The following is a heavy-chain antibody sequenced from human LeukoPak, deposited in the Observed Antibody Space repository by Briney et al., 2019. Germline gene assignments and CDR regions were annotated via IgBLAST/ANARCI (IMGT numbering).Heavy chain of an antibody. D-gene: IGHD6-13*01. Sequence: GGPLRLSCAASGFTFSSYSMNWVRQAPGKGLEWVAFIRYDGSHKYYADSVKGRFTISRDNAKNSLYLQMNSLRAEDTAVYYCARSIAAAEFDYWGQGTLVTVSS. CDR1: GFTFSSYS. J-gene: IGHJ4*02. V-gene: IGHV3-30*02. CDR2: IRYDGSHK. CDR3: ARSIAAAEFDY.